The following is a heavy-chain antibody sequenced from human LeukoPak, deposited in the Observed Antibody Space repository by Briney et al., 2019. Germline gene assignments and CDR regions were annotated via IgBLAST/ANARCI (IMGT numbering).Heavy chain of an antibody. J-gene: IGHJ4*02. V-gene: IGHV3-48*03. CDR1: GFTFSSYK. D-gene: IGHD6-13*01. Sequence: GGSLRLSCAASGFTFSSYKMNWVRQAPGKGLEWVSYISTSDTTIYYADSVKGRFTISRDNAENSLYLQMNSLRVEDTAVYYCARGGGSSWCLDCWGQGTLVTVSS. CDR2: ISTSDTTI. CDR3: ARGGGSSWCLDC.